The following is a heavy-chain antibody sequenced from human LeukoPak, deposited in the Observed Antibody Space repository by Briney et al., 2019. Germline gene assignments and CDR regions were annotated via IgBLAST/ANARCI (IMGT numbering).Heavy chain of an antibody. V-gene: IGHV4-4*07. CDR2: FYSTGST. J-gene: IGHJ4*02. CDR3: ARDQYSGSLDY. D-gene: IGHD1-26*01. CDR1: GGSISSYY. Sequence: TSETLSLTCTVSGGSISSYYWTWIRQPAGQGLEWIGRFYSTGSTNYNPSLKSRVTMSVDTSKNQFSLKLSSVTAADTAVYYCARDQYSGSLDYWGQGTLVTVSS.